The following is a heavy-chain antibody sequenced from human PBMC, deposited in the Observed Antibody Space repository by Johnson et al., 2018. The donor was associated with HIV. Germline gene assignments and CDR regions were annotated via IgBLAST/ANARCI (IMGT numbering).Heavy chain of an antibody. D-gene: IGHD2-8*01. J-gene: IGHJ3*02. CDR1: GFTFSTYD. CDR3: ARGRYCTNGVCYSGAFDI. Sequence: VQLVESGGGLVQPRESLRLSCAASGFTFSTYDMHWVRQTTGKGLEWVSAIGAAGDTYYADSVKGRFTISRDNAKNSLYLQMNSLRAEDTALYYCARGRYCTNGVCYSGAFDIWGQGTMVTVSS. V-gene: IGHV3-13*01. CDR2: IGAAGDT.